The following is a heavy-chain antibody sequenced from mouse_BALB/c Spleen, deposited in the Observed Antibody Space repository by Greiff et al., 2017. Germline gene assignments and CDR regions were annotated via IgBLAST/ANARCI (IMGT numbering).Heavy chain of an antibody. Sequence: VQLQQSGPGLVKPSQSLSLTCTVTGYSITSDYAWNWIRQFPGNKLEWMGYISYSGSTSYNPSLKSRISITRDTSKNQFFLQLNSVTTEDTATYYCARYYGYDVGWYFDVWGAGTTVTVSS. J-gene: IGHJ1*01. D-gene: IGHD2-2*01. CDR1: GYSITSDYA. CDR2: ISYSGST. V-gene: IGHV3-2*02. CDR3: ARYYGYDVGWYFDV.